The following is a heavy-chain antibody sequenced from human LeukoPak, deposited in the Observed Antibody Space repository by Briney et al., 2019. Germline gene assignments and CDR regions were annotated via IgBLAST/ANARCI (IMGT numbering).Heavy chain of an antibody. J-gene: IGHJ4*02. Sequence: GGSLRLSCAASGFTFSSYGIQWARQAPGKGLEWVAVIWYDGSEKYYADSVKGRFTISRDNSENTVYLQMNSLRVEDTAVYYCARQSSYSGIYTWGQGTLVTVSS. CDR3: ARQSSYSGIYT. V-gene: IGHV3-33*01. CDR1: GFTFSSYG. D-gene: IGHD1-26*01. CDR2: IWYDGSEK.